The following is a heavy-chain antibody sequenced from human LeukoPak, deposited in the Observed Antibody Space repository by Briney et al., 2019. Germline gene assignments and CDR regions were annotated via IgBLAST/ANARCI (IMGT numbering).Heavy chain of an antibody. CDR2: IRYDGSNK. J-gene: IGHJ6*03. CDR3: AKDYFREVTRAYYMDV. V-gene: IGHV3-30*02. CDR1: GFTVSSNY. D-gene: IGHD2-21*02. Sequence: GGSLRLSCAASGFTVSSNYMSWVRQAPGKGLEWVAFIRYDGSNKYYADSVKGRFTISRDNSKNTLYLQMNSLRAEDTAVYYCAKDYFREVTRAYYMDVWGKGTTVTVSS.